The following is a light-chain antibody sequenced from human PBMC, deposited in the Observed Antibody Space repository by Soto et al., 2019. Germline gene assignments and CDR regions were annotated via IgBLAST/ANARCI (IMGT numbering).Light chain of an antibody. CDR1: QSISSY. CDR3: QQSYSTPQT. J-gene: IGKJ1*01. CDR2: AAS. V-gene: IGKV1-39*01. Sequence: DIQMTQSTSSLSASVGDRVTITCRASQSISSYLNWYQQRPGKAPKLLIYAASSLQSGVPSRFSGSGSGTDFTLTISSLQPEDFATYYCQQSYSTPQTFCQGTMGDIK.